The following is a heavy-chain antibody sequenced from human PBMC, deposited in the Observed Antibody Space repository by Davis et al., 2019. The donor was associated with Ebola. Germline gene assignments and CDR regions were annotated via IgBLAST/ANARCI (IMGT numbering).Heavy chain of an antibody. CDR2: INSDGSST. V-gene: IGHV3-74*01. J-gene: IGHJ5*02. CDR1: GFTFSSYW. D-gene: IGHD2-15*01. CDR3: ARAVVVVVAATRGLYNWFDP. Sequence: PGGSLRLSCAASGFTFSSYWMHWVRQAPGKGLVWVSRINSDGSSTSYADSVKGRFTISRDNAKNTLYLQMNSLRAEDTAVYYCARAVVVVVAATRGLYNWFDPWGQGTLVTVSS.